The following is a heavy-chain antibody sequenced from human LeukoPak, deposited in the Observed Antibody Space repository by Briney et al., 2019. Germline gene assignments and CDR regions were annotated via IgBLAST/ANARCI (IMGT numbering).Heavy chain of an antibody. CDR3: LVAAAARGSQH. Sequence: SETLSLTCAVNGGSFTGLYWNWIRQPPGKGLEWIGEINHSGSTSYNPSLKSRATISVDTSRNQFSLKLSSMTAADTAVYYCLVAAAARGSQHWGQGTLVT. J-gene: IGHJ1*01. CDR2: INHSGST. V-gene: IGHV4-34*01. D-gene: IGHD6-13*01. CDR1: GGSFTGLY.